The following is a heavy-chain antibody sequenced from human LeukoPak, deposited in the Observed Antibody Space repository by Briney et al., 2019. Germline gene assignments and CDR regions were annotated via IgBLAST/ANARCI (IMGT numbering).Heavy chain of an antibody. CDR2: THDSGNS. CDR3: ARDRSAAPADY. D-gene: IGHD6-13*01. V-gene: IGHV4-59*13. J-gene: IGHJ4*02. CDR1: GGSITNNY. Sequence: PSETLSLTCTVSGGSITNNYWAWIRQPPGKGLEWIGYTHDSGNSNYNPSLRRRVTISIDTSKNQFSLKLTSVTAADTAVYYCARDRSAAPADYWGQGTLVTVSS.